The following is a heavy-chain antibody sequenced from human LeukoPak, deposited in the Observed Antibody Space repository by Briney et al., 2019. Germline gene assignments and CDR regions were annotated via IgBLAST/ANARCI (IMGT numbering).Heavy chain of an antibody. V-gene: IGHV3-9*01. CDR2: ISWNSGSI. D-gene: IGHD6-13*01. Sequence: GGSLRLSCAASGFTFDDYAMHWVRQAPGKGLEWVSGISWNSGSIGYADSVKGRFTISRDNAKNSLYLQMNSLRAEDTALYYCAKARSWQLGGTGYNGYFDYWGQGTLVTVSS. CDR1: GFTFDDYA. J-gene: IGHJ4*02. CDR3: AKARSWQLGGTGYNGYFDY.